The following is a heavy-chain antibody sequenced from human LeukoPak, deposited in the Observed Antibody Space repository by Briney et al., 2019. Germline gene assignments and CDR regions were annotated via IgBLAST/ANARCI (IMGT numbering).Heavy chain of an antibody. CDR3: ARDYYDFWSTDAFDI. D-gene: IGHD3-3*01. Sequence: GSLRLSCAASGFTFSSHWMSWVRQAPGKGLEWAANIKEDGSEKYCVDSVKGRFTISRDNAKNSLYLQMNSLRAEDTAVYYCARDYYDFWSTDAFDIWGQGTMVTVSS. CDR1: GFTFSSHW. J-gene: IGHJ3*02. V-gene: IGHV3-7*01. CDR2: IKEDGSEK.